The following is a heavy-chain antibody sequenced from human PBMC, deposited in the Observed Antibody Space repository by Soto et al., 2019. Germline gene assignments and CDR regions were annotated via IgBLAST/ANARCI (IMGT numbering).Heavy chain of an antibody. V-gene: IGHV3-23*01. Sequence: EVQLLESGGGLVQPGGSLRLACAASGFTFSSYAMSWVRQAPGKGLEWVSDISGSGDNTYYADSVRGRFTISRDNSKNTLYLQMNSLRAEDTAKYYCAKDRLSSGSGVRFDPWGQGTLVIVSS. CDR1: GFTFSSYA. CDR2: ISGSGDNT. J-gene: IGHJ5*02. CDR3: AKDRLSSGSGVRFDP. D-gene: IGHD6-19*01.